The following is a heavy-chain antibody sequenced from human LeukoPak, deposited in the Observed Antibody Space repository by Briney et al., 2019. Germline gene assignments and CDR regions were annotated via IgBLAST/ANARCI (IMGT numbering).Heavy chain of an antibody. J-gene: IGHJ4*02. V-gene: IGHV3-7*03. CDR3: AALIIGRPFDY. CDR2: IKQDGSET. Sequence: PGGSLRLSCAASGFTFSNAWMSWVRQAPGKGLEYMASIKQDGSETYYVDSVKGRFTISRDNAKDSLDLQMNNLRAEDTAVYYCAALIIGRPFDYWGQGTLVTVSS. D-gene: IGHD1-26*01. CDR1: GFTFSNAW.